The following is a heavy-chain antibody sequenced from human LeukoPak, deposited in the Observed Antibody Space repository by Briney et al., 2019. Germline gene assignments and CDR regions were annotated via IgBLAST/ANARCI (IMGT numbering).Heavy chain of an antibody. CDR2: IYYSGST. V-gene: IGHV4-30-4*01. J-gene: IGHJ4*02. Sequence: SETLSLTCTVSGGSISSGDYYWSWIRQPPGKGPEWIGYIYYSGSTYYNPSLKSRVTISVDTSKNQFSLKLSSVTAADTAVYYCARAPDYYDSSGLPDYWGQGTLVTVSS. CDR3: ARAPDYYDSSGLPDY. CDR1: GGSISSGDYY. D-gene: IGHD3-22*01.